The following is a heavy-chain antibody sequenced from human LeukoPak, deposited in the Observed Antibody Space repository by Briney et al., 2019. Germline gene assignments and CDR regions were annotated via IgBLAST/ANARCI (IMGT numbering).Heavy chain of an antibody. J-gene: IGHJ3*02. V-gene: IGHV3-23*01. CDR1: GFTFSSYA. CDR2: I. D-gene: IGHD2-8*01. Sequence: GGSLRLSCAASGFTFSSYAMRWVGQAPGKGPEWVSAIKGRCTIYRDKSKHTLHLQRNSLRAEETAVYYCAKDQQRMGYGPDDAFDIWGQGTMVTVSS. CDR3: AKDQQRMGYGPDDAFDI.